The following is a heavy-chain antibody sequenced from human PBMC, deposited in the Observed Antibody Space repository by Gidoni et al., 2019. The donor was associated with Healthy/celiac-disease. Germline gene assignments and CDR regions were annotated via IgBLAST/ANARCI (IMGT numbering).Heavy chain of an antibody. J-gene: IGHJ4*02. CDR1: GGTFSSYA. CDR3: ARDSYCSGGSCSAFGY. D-gene: IGHD2-15*01. Sequence: QVQLVQSGAEVKKPGASGKVSCKASGGTFSSYAISWVRQAPGQGLEWMGGIIPIFGTANYAQKFQGRVTITADKSTSTAYMELSSLRSEDTAVYYCARDSYCSGGSCSAFGYWGQGTLVTVSS. CDR2: IIPIFGTA. V-gene: IGHV1-69*06.